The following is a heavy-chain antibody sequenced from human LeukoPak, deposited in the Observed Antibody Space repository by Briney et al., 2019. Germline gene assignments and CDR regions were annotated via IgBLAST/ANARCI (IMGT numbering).Heavy chain of an antibody. CDR3: AKAGSSCWYPEGAFDI. CDR2: ISGSGGST. V-gene: IGHV3-23*01. CDR1: GFTFSSYA. D-gene: IGHD6-19*01. Sequence: QSGGSLRLSCAASGFTFSSYAMSWVRQAPGKGLEWVSAISGSGGSTYHADSVKGRFTISRDNSKNTLYLQMNSLRAEDTAVYYRAKAGSSCWYPEGAFDIWGQGTMVTVSS. J-gene: IGHJ3*02.